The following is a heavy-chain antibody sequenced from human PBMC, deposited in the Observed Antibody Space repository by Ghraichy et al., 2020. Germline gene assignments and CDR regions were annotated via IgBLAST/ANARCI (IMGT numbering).Heavy chain of an antibody. V-gene: IGHV4-39*01. CDR3: ARQDYDLQSRYSARGYNGMDV. CDR2: ISFGGKT. J-gene: IGHJ6*02. CDR1: GGSIDSSSYS. D-gene: IGHD3-3*01. Sequence: SETLSLTCSVSGGSIDSSSYSWGWIRQTPGKGLDYIGTISFGGKTHYTPSLKSRVTILVDRSKNQFFLKLNSVTAADTAVYYCARQDYDLQSRYSARGYNGMDVWGQGTTVIVSS.